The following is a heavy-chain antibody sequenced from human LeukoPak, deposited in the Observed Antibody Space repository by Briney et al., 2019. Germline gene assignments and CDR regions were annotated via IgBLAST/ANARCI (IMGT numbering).Heavy chain of an antibody. D-gene: IGHD2-21*01. V-gene: IGHV4-34*01. CDR3: ARTAYYPNDY. CDR1: GGSFSGYY. CDR2: INHSGST. Sequence: SETLSLTCAVYGGSFSGYYWSWIRQPPGKGLEWIGEINHSGSTNYNPSLRSRVTISVDTSKNQFSLKLSSVTAADTAVYYCARTAYYPNDYWGQGTLVTVS. J-gene: IGHJ4*02.